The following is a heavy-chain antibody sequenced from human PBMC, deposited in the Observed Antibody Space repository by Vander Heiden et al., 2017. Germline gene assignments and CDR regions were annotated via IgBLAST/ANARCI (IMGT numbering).Heavy chain of an antibody. CDR3: ARGGDSGTLATDY. CDR1: GFMFSDYY. V-gene: IGHV3-11*01. CDR2: ISSSGSSI. Sequence: QVQLVASGGGLVKPGGPLRLFCAASGFMFSDYYMTRIRQAPGKGLEYVSHISSSGSSIYYADAVKGRFTISRDNAKKSMYLQMNSLRAEDTAFYYCARGGDSGTLATDYWGQGILVTVSS. D-gene: IGHD3-10*01. J-gene: IGHJ4*02.